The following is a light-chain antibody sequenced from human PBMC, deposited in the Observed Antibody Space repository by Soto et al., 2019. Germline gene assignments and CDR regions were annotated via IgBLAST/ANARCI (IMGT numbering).Light chain of an antibody. CDR3: SSYTSTSTVI. Sequence: QSALTQPASVSGSPGQSITISCTRTSSDVGGYNFVSWYQQRPGKAPKLMIYDVSDRPSGVSNRFSGSKSGNTASLTITGLQAEDEADYYCSSYTSTSTVIFGGGTQLTVL. V-gene: IGLV2-14*01. CDR1: SSDVGGYNF. J-gene: IGLJ2*01. CDR2: DVS.